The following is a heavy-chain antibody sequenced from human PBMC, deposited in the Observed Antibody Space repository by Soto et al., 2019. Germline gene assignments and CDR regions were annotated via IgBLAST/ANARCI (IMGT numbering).Heavy chain of an antibody. CDR3: ARLYGNDFYYYYYMDV. CDR1: GYIFTNYW. CDR2: IYPATSDT. V-gene: IGHV5-51*01. D-gene: IGHD3-3*01. Sequence: GESLKISCKGSGYIFTNYWIAWVRQVSGKGLEWMGIIYPATSDTRYSPSFQGQVTISADKSISTAYLQWSSLKASDTAMYYCARLYGNDFYYYYYMDVWGKGTTVTVSS. J-gene: IGHJ6*03.